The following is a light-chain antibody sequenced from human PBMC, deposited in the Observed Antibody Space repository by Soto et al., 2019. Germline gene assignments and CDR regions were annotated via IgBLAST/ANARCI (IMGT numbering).Light chain of an antibody. CDR2: KAS. CDR3: QHYNNYSEA. J-gene: IGKJ1*01. V-gene: IGKV1-5*03. Sequence: DIQMTQSPSTLSGSVGDRVTITCRASQTISSWLAWYQQKPGKAPKLLIYKASTLKSGVPSRFSGSGSGTEFTLTISRLHPDDFANYYCQHYNNYSEAFGQGTKVELK. CDR1: QTISSW.